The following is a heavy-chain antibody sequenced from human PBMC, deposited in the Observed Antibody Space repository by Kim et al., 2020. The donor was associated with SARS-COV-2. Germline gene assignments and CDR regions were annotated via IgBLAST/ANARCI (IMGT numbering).Heavy chain of an antibody. CDR1: GFTFSSYS. Sequence: GGSLRLSCAASGFTFSSYSMNWVRQAPGKGLEWVSSISSSSSYIYYADSVKGRFTIYRDNAKNSLYLQMNSLRAEDTAVYYCARDVVAGTSDYWGQGTLVTVSS. CDR2: ISSSSSYI. D-gene: IGHD6-19*01. V-gene: IGHV3-21*01. J-gene: IGHJ4*02. CDR3: ARDVVAGTSDY.